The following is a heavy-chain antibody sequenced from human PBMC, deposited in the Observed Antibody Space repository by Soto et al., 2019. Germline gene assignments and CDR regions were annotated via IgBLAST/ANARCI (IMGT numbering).Heavy chain of an antibody. V-gene: IGHV4-61*01. Sequence: QVQLQESGPGLVKPSETLSLTCTVSGGSVSSGSYYWSWIRQPPGKGLEWIGCIYSSGSTSYNPSLKRRVTISVDTSKNQFSLKLSSVTDADTAVYYCARDGDGYNYWGQGTLVTVSS. J-gene: IGHJ4*02. CDR2: IYSSGST. D-gene: IGHD5-12*01. CDR3: ARDGDGYNY. CDR1: GGSVSSGSYY.